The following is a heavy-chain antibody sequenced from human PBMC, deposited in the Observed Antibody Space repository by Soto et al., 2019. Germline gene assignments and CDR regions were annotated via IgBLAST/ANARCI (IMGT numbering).Heavy chain of an antibody. CDR3: STAVRSCNWSGCDP. D-gene: IGHD2-15*01. V-gene: IGHV3-72*01. CDR2: TRNKADSLIT. Sequence: EVQLVESGGGLVRPGGSLRLSCAASGFIFSDHSMDWVRQAPGKGLEWVGGTRNKADSLITEYAPAWKGRFTISRDDSEDPLYQQMNTVKAADTALYNCSTAVRSCNWSGCDPLGQGTPVPVSP. J-gene: IGHJ5*02. CDR1: GFIFSDHS.